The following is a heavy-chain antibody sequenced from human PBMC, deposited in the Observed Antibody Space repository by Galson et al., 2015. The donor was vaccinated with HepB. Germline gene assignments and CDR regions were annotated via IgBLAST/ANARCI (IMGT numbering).Heavy chain of an antibody. D-gene: IGHD1-26*01. CDR1: GFRFDSYA. CDR3: ARVVVLSGTHLGEEDLDS. Sequence: SLRLSCAASGFRFDSYAMHWVRQSPGKGLEWLSLISYDGRNIYYSDSVRGRFTISRDDSKNMLYLQMNSLRPDDTAVYYCARVVVLSGTHLGEEDLDSWGQGTLLTVSS. V-gene: IGHV3-30*03. J-gene: IGHJ4*02. CDR2: ISYDGRNI.